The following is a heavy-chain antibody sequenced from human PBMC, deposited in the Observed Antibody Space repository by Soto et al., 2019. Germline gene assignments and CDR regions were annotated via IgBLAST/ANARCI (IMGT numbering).Heavy chain of an antibody. J-gene: IGHJ4*02. V-gene: IGHV1-46*01. CDR1: GYTFTNYY. D-gene: IGHD3-10*01. CDR2: INPSGGNT. CDR3: ARSSGVNQPFDY. Sequence: ASVKVSCKASGYTFTNYYLHWVRQAPGQGLEWMGMINPSGGNTNYAQKFQGRVTMARDTSTSTVYMDLSSLRSEDTAVYYCARSSGVNQPFDYWGQGTLVTVSS.